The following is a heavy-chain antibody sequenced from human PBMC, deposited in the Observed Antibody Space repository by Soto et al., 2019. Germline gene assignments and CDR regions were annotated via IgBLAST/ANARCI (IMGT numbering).Heavy chain of an antibody. CDR1: GGSISSGGYY. V-gene: IGHV4-31*03. CDR3: ARGRYCSGGSCYYYYGMDV. CDR2: IYYSGST. J-gene: IGHJ6*02. D-gene: IGHD2-15*01. Sequence: SETLSLTCTVSGGSISSGGYYWSWIRQHPGKGLEWIGYIYYSGSTYYNPSLKSRVTISVDTSKNQFSLKLSSVTAADTAVYYCARGRYCSGGSCYYYYGMDVWGQGTTVTVS.